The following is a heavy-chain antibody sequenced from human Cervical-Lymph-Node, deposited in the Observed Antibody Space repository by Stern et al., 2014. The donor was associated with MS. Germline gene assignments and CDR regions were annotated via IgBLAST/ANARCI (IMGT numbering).Heavy chain of an antibody. J-gene: IGHJ4*02. CDR2: IYHSGSP. CDR3: ARVVVTVDY. V-gene: IGHV4-38-2*02. CDR1: GYSISSGYY. D-gene: IGHD4-23*01. Sequence: QLQLQESGPGLVKPSETLSLTCTVSGYSISSGYYWGWIRQPPGKGLEWIGSIYHSGSPYYTPSLKSRVTISVDTSKNHFSLKLSSVTAADTAVYYCARVVVTVDYWGQGTLVTVSS.